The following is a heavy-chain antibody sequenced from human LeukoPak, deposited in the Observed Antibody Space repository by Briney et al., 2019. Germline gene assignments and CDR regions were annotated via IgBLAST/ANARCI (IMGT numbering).Heavy chain of an antibody. CDR3: VSLDGVYYYHMDV. CDR2: ISPDGNSA. Sequence: GGSLRLSCAASGFTFNRYWMHWVRQAPGKGLVWVSRISPDGNSATYADSVKGRFTTSRDNAKNTLYLQMNSLRAEDSAVYYCVSLDGVYYYHMDVWGQGTTVIVSS. V-gene: IGHV3-74*03. D-gene: IGHD3/OR15-3a*01. CDR1: GFTFNRYW. J-gene: IGHJ6*02.